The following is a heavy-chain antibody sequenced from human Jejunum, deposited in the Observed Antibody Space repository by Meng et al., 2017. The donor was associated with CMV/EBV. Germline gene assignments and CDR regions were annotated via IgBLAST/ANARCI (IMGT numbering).Heavy chain of an antibody. CDR2: INPKNGDT. V-gene: IGHV1-2*02. D-gene: IGHD2-21*01. J-gene: IGHJ4*02. Sequence: TFTGFYINWVRQAPGQGLEWLGWINPKNGDTNYAQKFQGRVTMTGDTSTSTAYMELSRLSSDDTAVYYCTRDLYCGGNCYSAGDYWGQGTQVTVSS. CDR1: TFTGFY. CDR3: TRDLYCGGNCYSAGDY.